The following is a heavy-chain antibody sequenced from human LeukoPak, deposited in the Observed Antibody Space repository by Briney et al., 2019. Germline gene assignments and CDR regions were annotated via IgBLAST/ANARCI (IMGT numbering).Heavy chain of an antibody. D-gene: IGHD6-6*01. J-gene: IGHJ4*02. CDR3: AKGSSSSSRYYFDY. CDR2: ISGSGGST. V-gene: IGHV3-23*01. Sequence: GGSLRLSCAASGFTFSSHAMSWVRQAPGKGLEWVSVISGSGGSTYYADSVKGRFTISRDNSKNTLYLQMNSLRAEDTAVYYCAKGSSSSSRYYFDYWGQGTLVTVSS. CDR1: GFTFSSHA.